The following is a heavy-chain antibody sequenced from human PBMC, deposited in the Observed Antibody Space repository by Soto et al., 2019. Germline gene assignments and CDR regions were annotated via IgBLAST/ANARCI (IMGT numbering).Heavy chain of an antibody. Sequence: GGSLRLSCAASGFAFSDYYMSWIRRAPGKGLEWVSYISSSGDIIYYADSVKGRFTISRDNAKNSLYLQMNSLRAEDTAVYYCARDLGYYDSSGYFDYWGQGTLVTVSS. CDR1: GFAFSDYY. V-gene: IGHV3-11*01. CDR3: ARDLGYYDSSGYFDY. CDR2: ISSSGDII. J-gene: IGHJ4*02. D-gene: IGHD3-22*01.